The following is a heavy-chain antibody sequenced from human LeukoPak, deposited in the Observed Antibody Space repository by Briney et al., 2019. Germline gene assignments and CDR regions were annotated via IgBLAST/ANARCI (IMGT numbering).Heavy chain of an antibody. CDR1: GYTFTIYA. CDR3: GRGALVRLSASFDR. Sequence: ASPRVSSKESGYTFTIYAINGVRQAPGQGLEWMGCMNSNSGDTGSAQRFQSRITMTRDTSISTTYRELSSLRSEDTAVFYCGRGALVRLSASFDRWGQGTQVTVSS. J-gene: IGHJ5*02. D-gene: IGHD3-16*02. CDR2: MNSNSGDT. V-gene: IGHV1-8*01.